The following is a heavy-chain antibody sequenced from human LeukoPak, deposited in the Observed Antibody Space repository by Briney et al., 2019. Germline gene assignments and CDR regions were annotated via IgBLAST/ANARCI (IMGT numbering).Heavy chain of an antibody. CDR2: IYYSGSS. CDR3: ARDPIYCSGGSCYSYFDF. Sequence: SETLSLTCTVSGGSISSSNYYWGWIRQPPGKGLEWIGSIYYSGSSYYNPSLKSRVTISVDTSKNQFSLKLSSVTAADTAVYYCARDPIYCSGGSCYSYFDFWGQGTLVTVSS. D-gene: IGHD2-15*01. J-gene: IGHJ4*02. CDR1: GGSISSSNYY. V-gene: IGHV4-39*07.